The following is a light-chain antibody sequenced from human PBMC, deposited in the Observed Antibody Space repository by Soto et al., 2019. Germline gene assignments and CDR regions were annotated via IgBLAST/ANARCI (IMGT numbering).Light chain of an antibody. Sequence: DVQMTQSPSTLSASVGDRVTITCRASQSISKWWAWYQQKPGKAPKLLIYDASSLESGVPSRFSGRGSGTEFTLTISSLQPDDFATYHCQQYVCYSMFTLGQGTILNIK. V-gene: IGKV1-5*01. J-gene: IGKJ2*01. CDR3: QQYVCYSMFT. CDR1: QSISKW. CDR2: DAS.